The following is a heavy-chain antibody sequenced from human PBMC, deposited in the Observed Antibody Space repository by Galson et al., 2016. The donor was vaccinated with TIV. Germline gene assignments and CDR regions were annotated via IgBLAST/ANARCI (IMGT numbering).Heavy chain of an antibody. D-gene: IGHD2-21*01. Sequence: SLRLSCAASGFSFSAFGMHWVRQAPGKGLELVAYIRSDGFAQNYADSVKGRFTVSRDNSKNTVYLQMNSLRTDDTAVYYCAKDCGWGGDYDHWGQGTLVTVSS. CDR1: GFSFSAFG. V-gene: IGHV3-30*02. CDR2: IRSDGFAQ. CDR3: AKDCGWGGDYDH. J-gene: IGHJ4*02.